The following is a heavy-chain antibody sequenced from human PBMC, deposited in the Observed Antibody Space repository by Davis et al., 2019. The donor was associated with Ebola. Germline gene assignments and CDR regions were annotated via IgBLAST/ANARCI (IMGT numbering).Heavy chain of an antibody. Sequence: GESLKISCAASGFTFSSNSMNWVRQAPGKGLEWVSFISSSSNYIYYADSVKGRFTVSRDNAKNSLYLQMNSLRAEDMAVYYCARGIVVVVAAMYYFDYWGQGTLVTVSS. CDR2: ISSSSNYI. D-gene: IGHD2-15*01. CDR1: GFTFSSNS. V-gene: IGHV3-21*04. CDR3: ARGIVVVVAAMYYFDY. J-gene: IGHJ4*02.